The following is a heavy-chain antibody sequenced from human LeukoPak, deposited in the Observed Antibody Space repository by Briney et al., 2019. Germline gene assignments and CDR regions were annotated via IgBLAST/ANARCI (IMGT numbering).Heavy chain of an antibody. CDR3: ARAYDILTGYPNNYFDY. Sequence: GGALRVSCAASGFTFSSYSMNWVRQAPGKGLEWVSSISSSSTYIYYADSVKGRFTISRDNAKNSLYLQMNSLRAEDTAVYYCARAYDILTGYPNNYFDYWGQGTLVTVSS. CDR2: ISSSSTYI. V-gene: IGHV3-21*01. CDR1: GFTFSSYS. D-gene: IGHD3-9*01. J-gene: IGHJ4*02.